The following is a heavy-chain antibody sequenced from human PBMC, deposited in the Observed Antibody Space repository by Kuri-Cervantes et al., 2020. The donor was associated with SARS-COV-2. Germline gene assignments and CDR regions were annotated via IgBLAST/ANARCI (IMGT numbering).Heavy chain of an antibody. Sequence: SVKVSCKASGGTFSSYAISWVRQAPGQGLEWMGGIIPIFGTANYAQKFQGRVTITADESTSTAYMELSSLRSEDTAVYYCASAWVGDEYYFDYWGQGTLVTVSS. J-gene: IGHJ4*02. CDR3: ASAWVGDEYYFDY. V-gene: IGHV1-69*13. D-gene: IGHD4-17*01. CDR1: GGTFSSYA. CDR2: IIPIFGTA.